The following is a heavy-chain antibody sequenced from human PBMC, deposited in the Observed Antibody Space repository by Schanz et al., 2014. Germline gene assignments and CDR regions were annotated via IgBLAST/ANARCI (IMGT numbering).Heavy chain of an antibody. D-gene: IGHD3-10*01. V-gene: IGHV3-7*05. CDR2: IKEDGSVK. CDR1: GFGFSSYS. J-gene: IGHJ3*02. CDR3: AKGRFGELSAFDI. Sequence: EVQLVESGGGLVQPGGSLRLSCAASGFGFSSYSMNWVRQAPGKGLEWVANIKEDGSVKDYVDSVKGRFTISRDNAKNSLYLQMTSLRAEDTAVYYCAKGRFGELSAFDIWGQGTMVTVSS.